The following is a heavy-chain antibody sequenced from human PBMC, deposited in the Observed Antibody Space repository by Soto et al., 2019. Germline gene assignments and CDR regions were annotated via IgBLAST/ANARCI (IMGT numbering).Heavy chain of an antibody. J-gene: IGHJ6*02. CDR1: GGSFSGYY. CDR2: INHSGST. Sequence: LSLTCAVYGGSFSGYYWSWIRQPPGKGLEWIGEINHSGSTNYNPSLKSRVTISVDTSKNQFSLKLNSVTAADTAVYYCARDVWNNDYYYYYGVDVWSQGTTVTV. D-gene: IGHD1-1*01. CDR3: ARDVWNNDYYYYYGVDV. V-gene: IGHV4-34*01.